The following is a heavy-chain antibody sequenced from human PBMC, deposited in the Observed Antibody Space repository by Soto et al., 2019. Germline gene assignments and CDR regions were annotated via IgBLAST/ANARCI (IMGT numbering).Heavy chain of an antibody. CDR2: IYYSGST. CDR1: GGSISSGDYY. Sequence: TSETLSLTCTVSGGSISSGDYYWSWIRQPPGKGLEWIGYIYYSGSTYYNPSLKSRVTISVDTSKNQFSLKLSSVTAADTAVYYCAASGYYPSFIDYWGQGTLVTVSS. D-gene: IGHD3-22*01. V-gene: IGHV4-30-4*01. CDR3: AASGYYPSFIDY. J-gene: IGHJ4*02.